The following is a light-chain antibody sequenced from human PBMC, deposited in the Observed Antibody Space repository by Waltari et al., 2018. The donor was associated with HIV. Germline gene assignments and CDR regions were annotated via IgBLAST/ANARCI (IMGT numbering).Light chain of an antibody. V-gene: IGKV3-11*01. J-gene: IGKJ1*01. CDR1: QSVSSY. CDR3: QHYNNWPQT. Sequence: EIVLTQSPATLSLSPGERATLSCRASQSVSSYLAWYQQKPGQAPRLLIYDASNRATGIPARFSGSGSGTDFTLTISSLEPEDFAVYYCQHYNNWPQTFGQGTKVEIK. CDR2: DAS.